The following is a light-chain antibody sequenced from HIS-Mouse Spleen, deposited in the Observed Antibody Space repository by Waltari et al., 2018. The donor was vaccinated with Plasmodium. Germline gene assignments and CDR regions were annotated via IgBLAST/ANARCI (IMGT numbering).Light chain of an antibody. CDR1: SSDVGSYNL. V-gene: IGLV2-23*03. CDR3: CSYAGSSTFVV. J-gene: IGLJ2*01. Sequence: QPASVSGSPGQSITISCTGTSSDVGSYNLVSWYQQHPRKAPKLMIYEGSKRPSGVSNRFSGSKSGNTASLTISGLQAEDEADYYCCSYAGSSTFVVFGGGTKLTVL. CDR2: EGS.